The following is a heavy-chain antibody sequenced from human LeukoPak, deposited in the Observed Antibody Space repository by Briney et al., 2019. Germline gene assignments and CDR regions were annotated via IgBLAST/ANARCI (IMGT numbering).Heavy chain of an antibody. V-gene: IGHV4-34*01. CDR2: IYYSGST. CDR3: ARHRAVTSYKNWFDP. Sequence: SETLSLTCAVYGGSFSGYYWTWIRQPPGKGLEWIGSIYYSGSTYYNPSLKSRVTISVDTSKNQFSLKLSSVTAADTAVYYCARHRAVTSYKNWFDPWGQGTLVTVSS. CDR1: GGSFSGYY. D-gene: IGHD4-17*01. J-gene: IGHJ5*02.